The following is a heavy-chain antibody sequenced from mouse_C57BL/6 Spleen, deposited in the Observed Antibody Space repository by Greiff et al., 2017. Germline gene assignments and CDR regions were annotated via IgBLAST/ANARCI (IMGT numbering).Heavy chain of an antibody. V-gene: IGHV1-69*01. CDR3: AIRSYSNYDFDY. CDR2: IDPSDSYT. J-gene: IGHJ2*01. CDR1: GYTFTSYW. D-gene: IGHD2-5*01. Sequence: QVQLQQPGAELVMPGASVKLSCKASGYTFTSYWMHWVKQRPGQGLEWIGEIDPSDSYTNYNQKFKGKSTLTVDKSSSTAYMQLSSLTSEDSAVYYCAIRSYSNYDFDYWGQGTTLTVSS.